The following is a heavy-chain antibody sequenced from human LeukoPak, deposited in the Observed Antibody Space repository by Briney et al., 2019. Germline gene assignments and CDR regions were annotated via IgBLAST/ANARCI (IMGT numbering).Heavy chain of an antibody. D-gene: IGHD4-17*01. CDR2: IKSKTDGGTT. CDR3: ATEYYGAYNY. Sequence: GGSLRLSCAASGFSFSDAWMSWVRQAPGKGLEWVGRIKSKTDGGTTDYAAPVKGRFTISRDDSLNTLHLQMNSLKTEDTAVYYCATEYYGAYNYWGQGTLVTVSS. J-gene: IGHJ4*02. V-gene: IGHV3-15*01. CDR1: GFSFSDAW.